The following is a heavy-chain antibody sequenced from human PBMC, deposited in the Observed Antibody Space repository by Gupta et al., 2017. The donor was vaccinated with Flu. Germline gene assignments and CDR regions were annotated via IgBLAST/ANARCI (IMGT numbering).Heavy chain of an antibody. CDR3: ARFYDYTDDVFDS. V-gene: IGHV3-49*04. J-gene: IGHJ4*02. CDR1: GFTFGDYA. CDR2: IRSQASGGAM. Sequence: EAELVESGEGLVQPGRSLSLSCTASGFTFGDYAISWVRRAPGKGLGWVCFIRSQASGGAMECAASVKGRFTISRDDSKAVAYLQMNSLQAEDTGVYYCARFYDYTDDVFDSWGQGALVTVSS. D-gene: IGHD4-4*01.